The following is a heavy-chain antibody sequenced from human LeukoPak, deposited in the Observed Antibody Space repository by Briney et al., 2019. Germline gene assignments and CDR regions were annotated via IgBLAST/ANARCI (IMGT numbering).Heavy chain of an antibody. CDR1: GFTVSNNY. V-gene: IGHV3-53*01. D-gene: IGHD1-26*01. CDR2: IYSGGTT. Sequence: GGSLRLSCAASGFTVSNNYMNWVRQAPGKGLEWVSIIYSGGTTYYVDSVKGRFTISRDNAKNSLYLQMNSLRAEDAAVYYCARDWSSQSGSLGGDYWGQGTLVTVSS. J-gene: IGHJ4*02. CDR3: ARDWSSQSGSLGGDY.